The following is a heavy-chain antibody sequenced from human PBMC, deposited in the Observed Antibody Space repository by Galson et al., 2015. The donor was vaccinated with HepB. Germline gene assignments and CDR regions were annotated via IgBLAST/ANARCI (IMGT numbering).Heavy chain of an antibody. V-gene: IGHV3-23*01. J-gene: IGHJ5*02. D-gene: IGHD5-24*01. CDR3: AKDTWPEMSWGYDP. CDR1: GFTFSSYV. Sequence: SLRLSCATSGFTFSSYVMSWVRQTPGKRLEWVSSISGGGGTTPYADSVEGRFTISRDNSQNTLYLQMNSLRAEDTAFYYCAKDTWPEMSWGYDPWGQGTLVTVSS. CDR2: ISGGGGTT.